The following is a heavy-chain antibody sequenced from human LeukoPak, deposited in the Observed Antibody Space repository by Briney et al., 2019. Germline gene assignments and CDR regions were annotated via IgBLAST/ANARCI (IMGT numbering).Heavy chain of an antibody. Sequence: GGSLRLSCAASGFTFSDYYMSWIRRAPGKGLEWVSYISSSSSYTNYADSVKGRFTISRDNAKNSLYLQMNSLRAEDTAVYYCASCSRDGYNSDYWGQGTLVTVSS. J-gene: IGHJ4*02. CDR2: ISSSSSYT. D-gene: IGHD5-24*01. CDR3: ASCSRDGYNSDY. CDR1: GFTFSDYY. V-gene: IGHV3-11*03.